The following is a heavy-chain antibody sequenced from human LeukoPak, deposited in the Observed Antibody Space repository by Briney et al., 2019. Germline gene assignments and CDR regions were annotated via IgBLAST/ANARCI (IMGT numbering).Heavy chain of an antibody. CDR2: INPNSDDT. J-gene: IGHJ4*02. Sequence: ASVKVSCKASGYTFTGYYINWARQAPGRGLEWMGWINPNSDDTNYAQKFQGRVTMTRDTSISTAYMDLNSLRSDGTAVYYCARAGPFYTGNYLGYWGQGTLVTVSS. V-gene: IGHV1-2*02. CDR3: ARAGPFYTGNYLGY. CDR1: GYTFTGYY. D-gene: IGHD1-26*01.